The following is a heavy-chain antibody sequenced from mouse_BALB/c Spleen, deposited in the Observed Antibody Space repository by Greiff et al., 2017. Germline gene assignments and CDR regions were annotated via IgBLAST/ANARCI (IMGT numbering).Heavy chain of an antibody. Sequence: DVKLQESGGGLVQPGGSMKLSCVASGFTFSNYWMNWVRQSPEKGLEWVAEIRLKSNNYATHYAESVKGRFTISRDDSKSSVYLQMNNLRAEDTGIYYCTRGAYDYDVWFAYWGQGTLVTVSA. CDR2: IRLKSNNYAT. CDR1: GFTFSNYW. D-gene: IGHD2-4*01. CDR3: TRGAYDYDVWFAY. J-gene: IGHJ3*01. V-gene: IGHV6-6*02.